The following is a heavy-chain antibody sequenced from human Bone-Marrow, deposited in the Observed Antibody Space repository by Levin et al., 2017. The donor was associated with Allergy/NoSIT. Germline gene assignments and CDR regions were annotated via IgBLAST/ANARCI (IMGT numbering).Heavy chain of an antibody. Sequence: PGGSLRLSCSASGILFNYAWMSWVRQSPGKGLEWVGLIKSKDDGETTEYSAAVKGRFAISRDDSKSILYLHMNNVSSEDTALYFCTTVTSLRFLDWPEWYFGSWGQGTLVTVSS. D-gene: IGHD3/OR15-3a*01. CDR3: TTVTSLRFLDWPEWYFGS. V-gene: IGHV3-15*01. CDR2: IKSKDDGETT. J-gene: IGHJ4*02. CDR1: GILFNYAW.